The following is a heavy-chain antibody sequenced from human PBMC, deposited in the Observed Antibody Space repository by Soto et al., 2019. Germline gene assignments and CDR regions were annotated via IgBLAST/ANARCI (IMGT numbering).Heavy chain of an antibody. V-gene: IGHV4-30-4*01. CDR1: GGSISSGDYY. CDR2: IYYSGST. Sequence: QVQLQESGPGLVKPSQTLSLTCTVSGGSISSGDYYWSWIRQPPGKGLEWIGYIYYSGSTYYNPSLTSRVTISVDTSKNQFSLMLSSVTAADTAVYYCAREGPGYCLSTSCYYVDYWGQGTLVTVSS. J-gene: IGHJ4*02. D-gene: IGHD2-2*01. CDR3: AREGPGYCLSTSCYYVDY.